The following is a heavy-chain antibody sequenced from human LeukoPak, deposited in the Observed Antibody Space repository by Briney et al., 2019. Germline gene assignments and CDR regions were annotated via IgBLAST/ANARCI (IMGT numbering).Heavy chain of an antibody. CDR2: LTGDGST. Sequence: GGSLRLSCAASGFTFSSYAMSWVRQAPGKGLEWVSTLTGDGSTFYAASVRGRFTFFRDDSKSTLFLQMNSLAAEDTAVYYCSKGRASGLVDWFDPWGQGTLVTVSS. CDR1: GFTFSSYA. V-gene: IGHV3-23*01. D-gene: IGHD6-13*01. J-gene: IGHJ5*02. CDR3: SKGRASGLVDWFDP.